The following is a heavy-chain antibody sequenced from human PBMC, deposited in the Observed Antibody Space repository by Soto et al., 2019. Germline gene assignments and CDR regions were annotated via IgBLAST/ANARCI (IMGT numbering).Heavy chain of an antibody. CDR1: GYTFTGYY. CDR3: ARGSMSVAVAGTGPDYGMDV. CDR2: INPNSGGT. Sequence: QVQLVQSGAEVKKPGASVKVSCKASGYTFTGYYMHWVRQAHGQGREWMGWINPNSGGTNYAQKFQGRVTMTRDTANSTAYMELSRLRSDDTAVYYCARGSMSVAVAGTGPDYGMDVWGQGTTVTVSS. V-gene: IGHV1-2*02. J-gene: IGHJ6*02. D-gene: IGHD6-19*01.